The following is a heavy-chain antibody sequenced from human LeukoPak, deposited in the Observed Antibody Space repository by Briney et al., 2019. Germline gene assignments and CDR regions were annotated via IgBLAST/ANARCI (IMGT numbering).Heavy chain of an antibody. CDR1: GFTLSDHY. J-gene: IGHJ4*02. CDR3: AREGGPYRPLDY. V-gene: IGHV4-34*01. Sequence: GSLRLSCAASGFTLSDHYMDWVRQAPGKGLEWIGEVNLQGSTNYSPSLMGRVAISVDMSENHISLQLTSVTAADTAVYYCAREGGPYRPLDYSGQGTLVTVSS. CDR2: VNLQGST.